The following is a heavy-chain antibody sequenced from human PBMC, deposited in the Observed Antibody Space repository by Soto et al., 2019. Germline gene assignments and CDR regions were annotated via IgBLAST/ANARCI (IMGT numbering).Heavy chain of an antibody. CDR2: INAGNGNT. J-gene: IGHJ4*02. V-gene: IGHV1-3*05. Sequence: QVQLVQSGAEEKKPGASVKVSCKASGYTFTSYAMHWVRQAPGKRLEWMGWINAGNGNTKYSQKFQGRVTITSDTSASTAYMELSSLRSEHTAVYYCARSFGVVTALDYWGQGTLGTVAA. D-gene: IGHD2-21*02. CDR3: ARSFGVVTALDY. CDR1: GYTFTSYA.